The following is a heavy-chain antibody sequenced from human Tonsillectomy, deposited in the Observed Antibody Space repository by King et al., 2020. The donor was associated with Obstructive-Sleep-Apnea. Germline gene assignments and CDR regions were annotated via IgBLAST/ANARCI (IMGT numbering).Heavy chain of an antibody. J-gene: IGHJ4*02. CDR1: GGSISSYY. D-gene: IGHD1-26*01. Sequence: VQLQESGPGLVKPSETLSLTCTVSGGSISSYYWSWIRQPPGKGLEWIGYIYYSGSTNYNPSLKSRVTISVDTSKNQFSLKLSSVTAADTAVYYCARESGSYGNYYFDYWGQGTLVTVSS. CDR3: ARESGSYGNYYFDY. V-gene: IGHV4-59*01. CDR2: IYYSGST.